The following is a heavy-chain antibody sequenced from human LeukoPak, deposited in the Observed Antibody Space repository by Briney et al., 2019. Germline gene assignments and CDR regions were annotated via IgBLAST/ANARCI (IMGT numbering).Heavy chain of an antibody. CDR2: IKQDGSEK. CDR1: GFTFSSYW. V-gene: IGHV3-7*03. J-gene: IGHJ6*02. Sequence: QTGGSLRLSCAASGFTFSSYWMSWVRQAPGKGLEWVANIKQDGSEKYYVDSVKGRFTISRDNAKNSLYLQMNSLRAEDTAVYYCARDQTNLGYCSSTSCYTSYYGMDVWGQGTTVPVSS. D-gene: IGHD2-2*02. CDR3: ARDQTNLGYCSSTSCYTSYYGMDV.